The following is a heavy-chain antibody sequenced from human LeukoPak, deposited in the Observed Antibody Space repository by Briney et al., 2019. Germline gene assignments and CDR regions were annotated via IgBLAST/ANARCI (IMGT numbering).Heavy chain of an antibody. CDR1: GFTFSSYE. CDR3: ARETRGSLDY. Sequence: GGSLRLSCAASGFTFSSYEMNWVRQAPGKGLEWVSYISSSGSNIYYADSVKGRFTISRDNAKNSLYLQMNSLRAEDTAVYYCARETRGSLDYWGQGTLVTVSS. CDR2: ISSSGSNI. V-gene: IGHV3-48*03. D-gene: IGHD1-26*01. J-gene: IGHJ4*02.